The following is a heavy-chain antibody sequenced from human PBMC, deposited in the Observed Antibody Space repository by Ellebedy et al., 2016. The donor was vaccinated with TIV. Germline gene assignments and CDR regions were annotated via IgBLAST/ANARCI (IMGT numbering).Heavy chain of an antibody. CDR1: GFSFSSYI. CDR2: ISSDSSDL. D-gene: IGHD2-21*01. Sequence: ESLKISCAASGFSFSSYIMNWVRPAPGKAPAWVSSISSDSSDLSYADSGKVRFPISRDNAKTSLYLQLNSLRDEDTAVYYCAIPYDGGSYVPWDWGQGTLVTVSS. J-gene: IGHJ4*02. V-gene: IGHV3-21*01. CDR3: AIPYDGGSYVPWD.